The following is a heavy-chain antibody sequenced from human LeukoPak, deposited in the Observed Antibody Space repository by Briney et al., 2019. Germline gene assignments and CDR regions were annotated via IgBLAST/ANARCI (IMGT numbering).Heavy chain of an antibody. Sequence: GGSLRLSCAASGFTFSTYSMDWVRQAPGKGLEWVSSISSSSSYIYYADSVKGRFTISRDNAKNSLYLQMNSLRAEDTAVYYCARDRESSSWYDYWGQGTLVTVSS. J-gene: IGHJ4*02. D-gene: IGHD6-13*01. CDR3: ARDRESSSWYDY. V-gene: IGHV3-21*01. CDR2: ISSSSSYI. CDR1: GFTFSTYS.